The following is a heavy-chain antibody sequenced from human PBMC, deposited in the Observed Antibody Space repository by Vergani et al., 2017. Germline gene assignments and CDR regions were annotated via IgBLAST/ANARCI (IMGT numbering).Heavy chain of an antibody. CDR1: GFTFSSYG. CDR3: AKDREDSSGYSTIGGFDY. CDR2: ISYDGSNK. V-gene: IGHV3-30*18. D-gene: IGHD3-22*01. Sequence: QVQLVESGGGVVQPGRSLRLSCAASGFTFSSYGMHWVRQAPGKGLEWVAVISYDGSNKYYADSVKGRFTISRDNSKNTLYLQMNSLRAEDTAVYYCAKDREDSSGYSTIGGFDYWGQGTLVTVSS. J-gene: IGHJ4*02.